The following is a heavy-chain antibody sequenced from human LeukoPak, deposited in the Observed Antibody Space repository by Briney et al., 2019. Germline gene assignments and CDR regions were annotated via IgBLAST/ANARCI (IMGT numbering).Heavy chain of an antibody. V-gene: IGHV1-46*01. J-gene: IGHJ4*02. CDR1: GYTFTGYY. Sequence: ASMKVSCKASGYTFTGYYMHWVRQAPGQGLEWMGIINPSGGSTSYAQKFQGRVTMTRDMSTSTVYMELSSLRSEDTAVYYCARGGRCSSTSCLASFDYWGQGTLVTVSS. CDR3: ARGGRCSSTSCLASFDY. D-gene: IGHD2-2*01. CDR2: INPSGGST.